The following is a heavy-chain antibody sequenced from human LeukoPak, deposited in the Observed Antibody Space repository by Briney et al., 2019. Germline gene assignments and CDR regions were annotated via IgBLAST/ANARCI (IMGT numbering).Heavy chain of an antibody. D-gene: IGHD4/OR15-4a*01. CDR1: GFTFDDYA. V-gene: IGHV3-9*03. Sequence: GRSLRLSCAASGFTFDDYAMHWVRQAPGKGLEWVSGISWNSGSIGYADSVKGRFTISRDNAKNSPYLQMNSLRAEDMALYYCAKVGTYDAGAFDIWGQGTMVAVPS. CDR3: AKVGTYDAGAFDI. CDR2: ISWNSGSI. J-gene: IGHJ3*02.